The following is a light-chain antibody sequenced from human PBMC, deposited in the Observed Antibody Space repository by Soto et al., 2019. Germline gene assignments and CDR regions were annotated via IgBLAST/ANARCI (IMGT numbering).Light chain of an antibody. CDR2: DAS. CDR3: QQRSNWTPS. V-gene: IGKV3-11*01. J-gene: IGKJ5*01. CDR1: QSVSSY. Sequence: EIVFTQSPATLSLSPGERATLSCRASQSVSSYLAWYTQKPGQAPRILIYDASNRATGIPARFSGSGAGPDCTRPISSLEPEDVEVYYCQQRSNWTPSFGQGTRLEIK.